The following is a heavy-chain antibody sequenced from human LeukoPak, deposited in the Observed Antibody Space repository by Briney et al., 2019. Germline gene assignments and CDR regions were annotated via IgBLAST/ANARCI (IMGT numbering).Heavy chain of an antibody. CDR1: GFTFSGSA. CDR2: IRSKANSYAT. CDR3: TRPSTTAGTKFYYYHYTFV. V-gene: IGHV3-73*01. Sequence: GRSLRLSCAASGFTFSGSAMHWVRQASGKGLEWVGRIRSKANSYATAYAASVKGRFTISRDESKNTAYLQMNSLKTEDTAVYYCTRPSTTAGTKFYYYHYTFVCGEGKPVSVSS. J-gene: IGHJ6*03. D-gene: IGHD6-19*01.